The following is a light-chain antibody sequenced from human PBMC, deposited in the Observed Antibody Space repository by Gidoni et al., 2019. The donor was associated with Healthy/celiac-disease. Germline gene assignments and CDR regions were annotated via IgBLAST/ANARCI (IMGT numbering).Light chain of an antibody. Sequence: DIALTQSPATLSLSPGERATLSCGASQSVSSSYLAWYQQKPGLAPRLLIYDASSRATGIPDRFRSSGSGTDFTLTISRLEPEDFAVYYCQQYGSSSWTFGQGTKVEIK. J-gene: IGKJ1*01. V-gene: IGKV3D-20*01. CDR1: QSVSSSY. CDR2: DAS. CDR3: QQYGSSSWT.